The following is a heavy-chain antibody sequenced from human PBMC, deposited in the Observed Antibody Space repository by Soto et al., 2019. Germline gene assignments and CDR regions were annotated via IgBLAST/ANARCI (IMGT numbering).Heavy chain of an antibody. V-gene: IGHV3-21*01. CDR3: ARAPGDYYFDY. J-gene: IGHJ4*02. CDR2: ISSSGSYI. D-gene: IGHD3-16*01. CDR1: GFTFTSYS. Sequence: GGSLRLSCAASGFTFTSYSMNWVRQAPGKGLEWVSSISSSGSYIYYADSVKGRFTISRDNTKNSLYLQMNSLRAEDTAVYYCARAPGDYYFDYWGQGTLVTVSS.